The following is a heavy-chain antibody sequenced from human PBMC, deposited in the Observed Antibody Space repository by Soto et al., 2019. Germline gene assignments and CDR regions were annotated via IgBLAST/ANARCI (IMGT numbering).Heavy chain of an antibody. CDR2: ITSVGIST. J-gene: IGHJ6*02. V-gene: IGHV3-64*01. D-gene: IGHD3-3*01. Sequence: EVQVVESGGGLVQPGGSLRLSCAASGFTFSAYAMHWVRQAPGKGLEYVSAITSVGISTYYANSVKGRFTISRDNSKNTLYLQMGSLQPEDMAVYYCARDVGGPFPSIMDVWDQGTTVTVSS. CDR3: ARDVGGPFPSIMDV. CDR1: GFTFSAYA.